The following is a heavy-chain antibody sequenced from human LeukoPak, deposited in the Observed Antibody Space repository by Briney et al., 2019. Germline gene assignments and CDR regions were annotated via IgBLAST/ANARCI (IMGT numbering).Heavy chain of an antibody. V-gene: IGHV3-48*03. J-gene: IGHJ6*04. D-gene: IGHD3-10*02. CDR3: AELGITMIGGV. CDR1: GFTFSSYE. CDR2: MSRSGDII. Sequence: PGGSLRLSCAASGFTFSSYEMNWVRQVQGKGLESVSYMSRSGDIIYYADSVKGRFTISRDNAKNSLYLQMNSLRAEDTAVYYCAELGITMIGGVWGKGTTVTISS.